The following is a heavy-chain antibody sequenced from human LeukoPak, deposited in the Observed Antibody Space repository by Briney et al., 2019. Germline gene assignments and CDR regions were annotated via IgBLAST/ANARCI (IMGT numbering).Heavy chain of an antibody. CDR3: AKHQQMVQGVPHAFDI. CDR2: LTGSGWST. V-gene: IGHV3-23*01. Sequence: GGSLRLSCAASGFAFRSYAMSWVRQTPVKGLEWVSSLTGSGWSTFYADSVQGRFTISRDNSKNTLYLQMNSLRAEDTAVYYCAKHQQMVQGVPHAFDIWGQGTMITVSS. J-gene: IGHJ3*02. D-gene: IGHD3-10*01. CDR1: GFAFRSYA.